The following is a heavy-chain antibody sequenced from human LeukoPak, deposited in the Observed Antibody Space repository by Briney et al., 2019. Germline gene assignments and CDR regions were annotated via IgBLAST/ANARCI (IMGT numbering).Heavy chain of an antibody. J-gene: IGHJ5*02. Sequence: PSETLSLTCTVSGGSIRSSYYYWGWIRQPPGKGLEWIGSIYDSGSTYYNPSLKSRVTISVDRSKNQFSLKLSPVTAADTAVYYCARAEWFGEALGFDPWGQGTLVTVSS. V-gene: IGHV4-39*07. D-gene: IGHD3-10*01. CDR1: GGSIRSSYYY. CDR3: ARAEWFGEALGFDP. CDR2: IYDSGST.